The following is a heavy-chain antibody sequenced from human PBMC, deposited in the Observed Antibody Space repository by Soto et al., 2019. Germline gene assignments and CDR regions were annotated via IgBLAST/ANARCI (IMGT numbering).Heavy chain of an antibody. J-gene: IGHJ4*02. CDR1: GSTFTSYA. V-gene: IGHV3-23*01. D-gene: IGHD5-18*01. CDR3: AKDRRDSYGYGY. CDR2: ISGIGAGT. Sequence: EVQLLESGGGLVQPGGPRGPSGQASGSTFTSYAWSGSARAPGRGWGWVSAISGIGAGTYYADSVKGRFTISRDNSKNTLYLQMNSLRAEDTAVYYCAKDRRDSYGYGYWGQGTLVTVSS.